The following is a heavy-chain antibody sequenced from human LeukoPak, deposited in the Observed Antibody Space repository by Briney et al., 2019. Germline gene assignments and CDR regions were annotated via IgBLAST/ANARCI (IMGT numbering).Heavy chain of an antibody. J-gene: IGHJ4*02. CDR2: ISWNSGSI. D-gene: IGHD6-19*01. CDR1: GFTFDDYA. V-gene: IGHV3-9*01. Sequence: QSGGSLRLSCAASGFTFDDYAMHWVRQAPGKGLEWVSGISWNSGSIGYADSVKGRFTISRDNAKNSLYLQMNSLRAEDTALYYCAKEAVAGAIDYWGQGTLVTVS. CDR3: AKEAVAGAIDY.